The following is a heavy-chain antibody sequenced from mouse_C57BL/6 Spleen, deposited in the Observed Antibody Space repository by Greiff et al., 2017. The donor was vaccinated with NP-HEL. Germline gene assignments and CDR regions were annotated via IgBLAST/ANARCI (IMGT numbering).Heavy chain of an antibody. Sequence: EVQLQQSGPELVKPGASVKISCTASGYTFTDYYMNWVKQSHGKSLEWIGDINPNNGGTSYNQKFKGKATLTVDKSSSTAYMELRSLTSEDSAVYYCARNYGSSYFDYWGQGTTLTVAS. CDR2: INPNNGGT. D-gene: IGHD1-1*01. V-gene: IGHV1-26*01. CDR3: ARNYGSSYFDY. CDR1: GYTFTDYY. J-gene: IGHJ2*01.